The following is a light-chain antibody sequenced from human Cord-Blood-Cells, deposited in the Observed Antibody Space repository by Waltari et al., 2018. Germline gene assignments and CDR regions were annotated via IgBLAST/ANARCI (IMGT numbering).Light chain of an antibody. CDR1: QSVSSSY. CDR2: GAS. Sequence: EIVLTQSPGTLSLSPGERATLSCRASQSVSSSYLAWYQQKPGQAPRLLIYGASSRATGIPDRFSASGSVTDFTLTISRLEPEDFAVYYCQQYGSSPDTFGQGTKLEIK. J-gene: IGKJ2*01. CDR3: QQYGSSPDT. V-gene: IGKV3-20*01.